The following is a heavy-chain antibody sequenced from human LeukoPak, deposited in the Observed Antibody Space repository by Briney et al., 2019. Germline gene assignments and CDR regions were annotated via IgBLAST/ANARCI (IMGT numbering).Heavy chain of an antibody. CDR1: GGSISSGGYY. Sequence: SQTLSLTCTVSGGSISSGGYYWSWIRQPPGKGLEWIGYIYHSGSTYYNPSLKSRVTISVDRSKNQFSLKLSSVTAADTAVYYCARAYSNFWGQWYMDVWGKGTTVTVSS. J-gene: IGHJ6*03. V-gene: IGHV4-30-2*01. D-gene: IGHD1-7*01. CDR2: IYHSGST. CDR3: ARAYSNFWGQWYMDV.